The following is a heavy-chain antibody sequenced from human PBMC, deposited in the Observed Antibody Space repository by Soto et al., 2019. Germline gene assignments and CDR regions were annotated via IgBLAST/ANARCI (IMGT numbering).Heavy chain of an antibody. CDR1: GFTFSSYW. V-gene: IGHV3-7*01. CDR3: ATLRFLDALDY. J-gene: IGHJ4*02. CDR2: IKQDGSEK. Sequence: PRGSLRLSCAASGFTFSSYWMSWVRQAPGKGLEWVANIKQDGSEKYYVDSVKGRFTISRDNAKNSLYLQMNSLRAEDTAVYYCATLRFLDALDYWGQGTLVTVSS. D-gene: IGHD3-3*01.